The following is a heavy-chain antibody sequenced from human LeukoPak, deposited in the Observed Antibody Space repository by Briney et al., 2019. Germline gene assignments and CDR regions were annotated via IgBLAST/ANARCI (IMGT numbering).Heavy chain of an antibody. CDR1: GGSVSSGSYY. D-gene: IGHD3-22*01. CDR3: ARDVGLYYYDSSGYGEINWFDP. CDR2: IYYSGST. Sequence: SETLSLTCTVSGGSVSSGSYYWSWIRQPPGKGLEWIGYIYYSGSTNYNPSLKGRVTISVDTSKNQFSLKLSSVTAADTAVYYCARDVGLYYYDSSGYGEINWFDPWGQGTLVTVSS. V-gene: IGHV4-61*01. J-gene: IGHJ5*02.